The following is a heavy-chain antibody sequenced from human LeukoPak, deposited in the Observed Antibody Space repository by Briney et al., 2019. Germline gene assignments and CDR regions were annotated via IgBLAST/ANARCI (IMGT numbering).Heavy chain of an antibody. D-gene: IGHD3-10*01. CDR3: TGSFGQLTFFDY. V-gene: IGHV3-49*04. J-gene: IGHJ4*02. CDR1: GFTFGDYA. CDR2: IRSKVYGGTT. Sequence: GGSLRLSCTASGFTFGDYAMSWVRQAPGKGLEWVGFIRSKVYGGTTEYAASVKVRFTTSRDDSKSIAYLQMNSLKTEDTAVYYCTGSFGQLTFFDYWGQGTLVTVSS.